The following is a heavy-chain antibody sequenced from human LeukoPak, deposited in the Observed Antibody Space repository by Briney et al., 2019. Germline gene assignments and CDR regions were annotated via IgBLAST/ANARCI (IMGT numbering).Heavy chain of an antibody. V-gene: IGHV3-30*14. D-gene: IGHD6-6*01. CDR3: ARDRIAARHFDY. Sequence: GGSLRLSCAASGFTFSNYAMHWVRQAPGKGLEWVAVISSDGSNKYYADSVKGRFTISRGNSKNTLYLQMNNLRAEDTAVYYCARDRIAARHFDYWGQGTLVTVSS. J-gene: IGHJ4*02. CDR1: GFTFSNYA. CDR2: ISSDGSNK.